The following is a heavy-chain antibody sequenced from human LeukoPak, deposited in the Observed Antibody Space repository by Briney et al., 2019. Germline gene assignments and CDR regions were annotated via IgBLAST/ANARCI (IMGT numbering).Heavy chain of an antibody. J-gene: IGHJ4*02. CDR3: ALREHSSSSLFEDY. CDR1: GGSISSYY. V-gene: IGHV4-59*08. D-gene: IGHD6-6*01. Sequence: SETLSLTCTVSGGSISSYYWSWIRQPPGKGLEWIGYIYYSGSTNYNPSLKSRVTISVDTSKNQFSLKLSSVTAADTAVYYCALREHSSSSLFEDYWGQGTLVTVSS. CDR2: IYYSGST.